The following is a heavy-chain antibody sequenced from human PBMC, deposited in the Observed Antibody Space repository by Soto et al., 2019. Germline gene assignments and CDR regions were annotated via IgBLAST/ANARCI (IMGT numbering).Heavy chain of an antibody. CDR1: GFTVSNNY. D-gene: IGHD5-12*01. Sequence: GGSLRLSCAASGFTVSNNYMSWVRQAPGQGLEWVSVIYSGGNTYYADSVKGRFTISRDNSKNTLYLQMDSLRAEDTAVYYCARDDSGDGYNWVNWGQGTLVTVSS. J-gene: IGHJ4*02. CDR3: ARDDSGDGYNWVN. CDR2: IYSGGNT. V-gene: IGHV3-66*01.